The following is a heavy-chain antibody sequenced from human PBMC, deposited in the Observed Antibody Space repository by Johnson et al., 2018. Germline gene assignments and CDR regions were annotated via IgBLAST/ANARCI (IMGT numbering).Heavy chain of an antibody. Sequence: QVQLVESGGGLVKPGGSLRLSCAASGFTFSDYYMSWIRQAPGKGLAWVAYISSSGSTIYYADPVQGRFTIPRDNAKYSLHLQMNSLKAEDTPVYLRDNPPSMPWQWLATHYYDYMDVWGKGTTVTVSS. J-gene: IGHJ6*03. CDR3: DNPPSMPWQWLATHYYDYMDV. V-gene: IGHV3-11*04. CDR2: ISSSGSTI. CDR1: GFTFSDYY. D-gene: IGHD6-19*01.